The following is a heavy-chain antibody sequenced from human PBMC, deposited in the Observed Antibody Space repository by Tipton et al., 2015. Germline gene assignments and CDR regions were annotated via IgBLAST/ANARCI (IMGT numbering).Heavy chain of an antibody. V-gene: IGHV4-61*01. CDR2: ISYTDNA. D-gene: IGHD4-17*01. CDR3: ASGHGDYVNGMDV. Sequence: LRLSCTVSGGSVSTSNYYWGWIRQSPGKGLEWLGYISYTDNAHYNPSLESRLTISLDTSKNQFSLTLNSVTAADTAVYYCASGHGDYVNGMDVWGQGTTVTVSS. J-gene: IGHJ6*02. CDR1: GGSVSTSNYY.